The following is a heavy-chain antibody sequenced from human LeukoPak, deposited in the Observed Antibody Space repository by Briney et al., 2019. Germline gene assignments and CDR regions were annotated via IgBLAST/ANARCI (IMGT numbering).Heavy chain of an antibody. V-gene: IGHV1-18*01. CDR1: GYTFTSYG. CDR2: ISAYNGNT. D-gene: IGHD3-22*01. Sequence: EASVKVSCKASGYTFTSYGISWVRQAPGQGLEWMGWISAYNGNTNYAQKLQGRVTMTTDTSTSTAYMELRSLRSDDTAVYYCARSTELDTYYYDSSGYYNWFDPWGQGTLVTVSS. J-gene: IGHJ5*02. CDR3: ARSTELDTYYYDSSGYYNWFDP.